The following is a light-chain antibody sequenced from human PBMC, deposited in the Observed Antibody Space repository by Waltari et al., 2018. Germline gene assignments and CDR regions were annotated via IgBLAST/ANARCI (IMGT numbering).Light chain of an antibody. CDR1: QGISSY. V-gene: IGKV1-39*01. Sequence: DIQMSQSPPSLSASVGDRVTITCRASQGISSYLNWYQQKPGKAPKLLIYYANSLASGVPSRFSGSGSGTEFTLTISSLQPEDFATYYCQQGNSNPPTFGQGTKVEIK. J-gene: IGKJ1*01. CDR3: QQGNSNPPT. CDR2: YAN.